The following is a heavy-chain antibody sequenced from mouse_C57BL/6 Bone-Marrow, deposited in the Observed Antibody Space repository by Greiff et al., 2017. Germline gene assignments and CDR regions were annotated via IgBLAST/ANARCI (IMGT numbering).Heavy chain of an antibody. V-gene: IGHV1-81*01. CDR2: IYPRSGNT. Sequence: VQLVESGAELARPGALVKLSCKASGYTFTSYGISWVKQRTGQGLEWIGEIYPRSGNTYYNEKFKGKATLTADKSSSTAYMELRSLTSEDSAVYFCARHFYYYGSSHWYFDVWGTGTTVTVSS. CDR1: GYTFTSYG. D-gene: IGHD1-1*01. J-gene: IGHJ1*03. CDR3: ARHFYYYGSSHWYFDV.